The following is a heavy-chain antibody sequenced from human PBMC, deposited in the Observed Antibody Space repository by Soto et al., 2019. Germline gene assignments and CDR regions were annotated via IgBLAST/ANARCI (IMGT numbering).Heavy chain of an antibody. J-gene: IGHJ3*02. CDR1: GGSISSGGYY. CDR3: AIPSGFGPIDAFDI. D-gene: IGHD3-10*01. CDR2: IYYSGST. Sequence: SETLSLTCTVSGGSISSGGYYWSWIRQHPGKGLEWIGYIYYSGSTYYNPSLKSRVTISVDTSKNQFSLKLSSVTAVDTAVYYCAIPSGFGPIDAFDIWGQGTTVTVSS. V-gene: IGHV4-31*03.